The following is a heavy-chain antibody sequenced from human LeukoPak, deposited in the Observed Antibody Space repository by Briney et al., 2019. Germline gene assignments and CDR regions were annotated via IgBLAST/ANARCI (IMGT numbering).Heavy chain of an antibody. CDR2: IYYSGST. V-gene: IGHV4-59*01. J-gene: IGHJ3*02. CDR3: WCANYTPSLKSLVTISVDTSKNQFSLKLSSVTAADTAVYYCARGAYCVGDCYHEAFNI. Sequence: SETLSLTCTVSGGSISSYYWSWIRQPPGKGLEWIGYIYYSGSTNYNPSLKSRVTISVDKSKNQFSLKQSPVTAADTAVYYCWCANYTPSLKSLVTISVDTSKNQFSLKLSSVTAADTAVYYCARGAYCVGDCYHEAFNIWGQGTMVTVSS. D-gene: IGHD4/OR15-4a*01. CDR1: GGSISSYY.